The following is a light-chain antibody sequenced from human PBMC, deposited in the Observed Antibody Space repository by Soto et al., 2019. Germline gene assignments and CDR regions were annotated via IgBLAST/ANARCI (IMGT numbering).Light chain of an antibody. CDR1: TGAVTSDYF. V-gene: IGLV7-43*01. Sequence: QAVVTQEPSLTLAPGGTVTLTCAASTGAVTSDYFPNWVQQKPGQAPRALIYGTNNRHSWTPARFSGSLLGGKPALTLSGVQPEDEADYYCLLYHSDTVQWVFGGGTKLTVL. CDR2: GTN. CDR3: LLYHSDTVQWV. J-gene: IGLJ3*02.